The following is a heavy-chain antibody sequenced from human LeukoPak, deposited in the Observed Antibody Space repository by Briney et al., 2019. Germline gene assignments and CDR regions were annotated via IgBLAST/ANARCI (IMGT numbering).Heavy chain of an antibody. CDR1: GFTFSSYA. CDR3: ARERLGVANWFDP. D-gene: IGHD2-15*01. V-gene: IGHV3-74*01. CDR2: INSDGSST. J-gene: IGHJ5*02. Sequence: PGGSLRLSCAASGFTFSSYAMSWVRQAPGKGLVWVSRINSDGSSTSYADSVKGRFTISRDNAKNTLYLQMNSLRAEDTAVYYCARERLGVANWFDPWGQGTLVTVSS.